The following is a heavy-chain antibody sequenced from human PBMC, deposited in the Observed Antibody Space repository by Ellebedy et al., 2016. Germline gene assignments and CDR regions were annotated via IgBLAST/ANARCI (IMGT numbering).Heavy chain of an antibody. Sequence: GESLKISXAASGFTFTFYGMHWVRQAPGKGLEWVSLIWYDGSNRYYADSVRGRFTISRDNSKNTVDLQMDSVGAEDTAIYYCARADFGAAAGSGSRALDFWGQGTLVTVSS. J-gene: IGHJ4*02. CDR2: IWYDGSNR. V-gene: IGHV3-33*01. CDR1: GFTFTFYG. D-gene: IGHD6-13*01. CDR3: ARADFGAAAGSGSRALDF.